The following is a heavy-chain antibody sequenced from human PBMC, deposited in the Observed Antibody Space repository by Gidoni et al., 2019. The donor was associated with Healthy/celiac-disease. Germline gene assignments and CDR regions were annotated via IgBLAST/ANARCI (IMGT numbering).Heavy chain of an antibody. D-gene: IGHD5-18*01. CDR1: GGTFSSLA. CDR3: ARGQGYSYCYSSFDY. V-gene: IGHV1-69*01. CDR2: IRPIFGTA. Sequence: QVQLVQSGAEVKKPGSSVKVSCKGAGGTFSSLAISLVRQAPGQGLERMGGIRPIFGTANSAKKLQGSATIAADDSTSTANMELSSLRSEDTAVYYCARGQGYSYCYSSFDYWGQGTLVTVSS. J-gene: IGHJ4*02.